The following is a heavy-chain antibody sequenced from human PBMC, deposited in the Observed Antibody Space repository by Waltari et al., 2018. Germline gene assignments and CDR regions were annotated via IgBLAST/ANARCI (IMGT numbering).Heavy chain of an antibody. CDR3: ARGLGSSGWYEARDY. Sequence: QVQLQQWGAGLLKPSETLSLTCAVYGVSFSGYYWSWIRQPPGKGLEWIGEINHSGSTNYNPSLKSRVTISVDTSKNQFSLKLSSVTAADTAVYYCARGLGSSGWYEARDYWGQGTLVTVSS. D-gene: IGHD6-19*01. CDR2: INHSGST. CDR1: GVSFSGYY. J-gene: IGHJ4*02. V-gene: IGHV4-34*01.